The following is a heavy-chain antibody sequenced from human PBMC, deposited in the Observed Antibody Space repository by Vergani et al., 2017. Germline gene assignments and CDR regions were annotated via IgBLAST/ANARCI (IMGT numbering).Heavy chain of an antibody. CDR3: VGIPERATCAGIDY. CDR1: GFTFDDYA. J-gene: IGHJ4*02. V-gene: IGHV3-9*01. D-gene: IGHD5-24*01. CDR2: MSWNSGSI. Sequence: VQLVESGGGLVKPGGSLRLSCAASGFTFDDYAMHWVRQAPGKGLEWVSGMSWNSGSIGYADSVKGRFTISRDNAKNSLYLQMNSLSDEDTAVYYCVGIPERATCAGIDYWGQGTLVTVSS.